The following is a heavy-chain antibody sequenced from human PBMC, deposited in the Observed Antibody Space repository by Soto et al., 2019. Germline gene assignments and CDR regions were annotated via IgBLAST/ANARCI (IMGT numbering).Heavy chain of an antibody. CDR3: ARDWGRDGCFDY. V-gene: IGHV4-31*03. Sequence: QVQLQESGPGLVKPSQTLSLTCTVSGGSISSGGYYWSWIRQHPGKGLEWIGDIYYSGSTYYNPSPNSRGTISVDTSKNQFSLKLRSVTAADTAVYYCARDWGRDGCFDYWGQGTLVTVSS. J-gene: IGHJ4*02. CDR1: GGSISSGGYY. CDR2: IYYSGST. D-gene: IGHD3-16*01.